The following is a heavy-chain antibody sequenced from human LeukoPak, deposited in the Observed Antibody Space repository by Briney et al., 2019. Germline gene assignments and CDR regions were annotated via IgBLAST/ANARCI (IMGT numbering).Heavy chain of an antibody. V-gene: IGHV4-34*09. Sequence: SETLSLTCAVYGGSFSGYYWSWIRQPPGKGLEWIGEINHSGSTNYNPSLKSRVTISVDTSKNQFSLKLSSVTAADTAVYYCAFQLEGDAFDIWGQGTMVTVSS. D-gene: IGHD1-1*01. CDR1: GGSFSGYY. J-gene: IGHJ3*02. CDR3: AFQLEGDAFDI. CDR2: INHSGST.